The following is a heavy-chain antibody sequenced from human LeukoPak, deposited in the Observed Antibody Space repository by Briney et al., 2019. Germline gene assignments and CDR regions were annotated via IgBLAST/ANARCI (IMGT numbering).Heavy chain of an antibody. V-gene: IGHV3-30*18. Sequence: GGSLRLPCAASGFTFSSYGMRWVRQAPGKGLEWVAVISYDGSNKYYADSVKGRFTISRDNSKNTLYLQMNSLRAEDTAVYYCAKIPTVTTNFDYWGQGTLVTVSS. CDR1: GFTFSSYG. CDR2: ISYDGSNK. J-gene: IGHJ4*02. D-gene: IGHD4-17*01. CDR3: AKIPTVTTNFDY.